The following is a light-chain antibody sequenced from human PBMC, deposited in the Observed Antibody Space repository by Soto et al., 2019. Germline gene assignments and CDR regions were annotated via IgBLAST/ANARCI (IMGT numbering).Light chain of an antibody. J-gene: IGKJ4*01. CDR3: QQFNSYHHRLT. Sequence: AIQLTQSPSSLSASVGDRVTITCRASQGISSALAWYQQKPGKAPKLLIYDASSLESGVPSRFSGSGSGTDFTLTISSLQPEDFATYYCQQFNSYHHRLTFGGGTKVEIK. V-gene: IGKV1-13*02. CDR2: DAS. CDR1: QGISSA.